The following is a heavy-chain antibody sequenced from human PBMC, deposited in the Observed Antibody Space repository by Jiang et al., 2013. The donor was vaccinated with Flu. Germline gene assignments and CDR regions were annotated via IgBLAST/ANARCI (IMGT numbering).Heavy chain of an antibody. CDR3: AGPFIAVAGTNFDP. V-gene: IGHV3-66*01. CDR2: IYSGGST. D-gene: IGHD6-19*01. CDR1: ESPSVATY. Sequence: RLSSCSLSESPSVATYMSWVRQAPGKGLDWVSVIYSGGSTYYADSVKGKFTISRDNSKNTLYLQMNSLRAEDTAVYYCAGPFIAVAGTNFDPWGQGTLVTVSS. J-gene: IGHJ5*02.